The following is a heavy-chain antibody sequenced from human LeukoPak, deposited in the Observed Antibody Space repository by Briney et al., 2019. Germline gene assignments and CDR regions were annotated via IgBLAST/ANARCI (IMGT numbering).Heavy chain of an antibody. V-gene: IGHV1-18*01. CDR2: ISAYNGNT. CDR3: ARTRCSGGSCYPFDY. J-gene: IGHJ4*02. CDR1: GYTFTSYG. Sequence: GASVKVSCKASGYTFTSYGISWVRQAPGQGLEWMGWISAYNGNTNYAQKLQGRVTMTTDTSTSTAYMELRSLRSDDTAVYYCARTRCSGGSCYPFDYWGQGTLVTVSS. D-gene: IGHD2-15*01.